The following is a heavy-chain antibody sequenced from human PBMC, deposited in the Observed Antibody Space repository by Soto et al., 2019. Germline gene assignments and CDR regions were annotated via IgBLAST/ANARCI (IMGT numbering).Heavy chain of an antibody. CDR3: AIYDVSRSPDY. Sequence: QVQLQESGPGLVKPSETLSLTCNVSGGSMSSDYWTWIRQPPGKGLEWIGYVHSARSNYNDSLTGPGTSSLDTSKRSFPLKLTSVAAADTAVYFFAIYDVSRSPDYWGQGTLVTVSS. CDR2: VHSARS. V-gene: IGHV4-4*08. D-gene: IGHD3-16*01. CDR1: GGSMSSDY. J-gene: IGHJ4*02.